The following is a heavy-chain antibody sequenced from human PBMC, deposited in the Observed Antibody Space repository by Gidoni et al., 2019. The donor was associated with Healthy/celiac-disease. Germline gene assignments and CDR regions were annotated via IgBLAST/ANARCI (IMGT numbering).Heavy chain of an antibody. CDR2: IKSKTDGGTT. CDR1: GFTFSNAW. J-gene: IGHJ4*02. Sequence: EVQLVESGGGLVKPGGSLRLSCAASGFTFSNAWMSWVRQAPGKGLEWVGRIKSKTDGGTTDYAAPVKGRFTISRDDSKNTLYLQMNSLKTEDTAVYYCTTDGVVIAPLRRFDYWGQGTLVTVSS. D-gene: IGHD2-21*01. V-gene: IGHV3-15*01. CDR3: TTDGVVIAPLRRFDY.